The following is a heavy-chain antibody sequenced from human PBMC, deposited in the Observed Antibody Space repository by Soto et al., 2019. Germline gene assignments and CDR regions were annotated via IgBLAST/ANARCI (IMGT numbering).Heavy chain of an antibody. Sequence: GGSLRLSCTASGFTFGDYAMSWFRQAPGKGLEWVGFIRSKAYGGTTEYAASVKGRFTISRDDSKSIAYLQMNSLKTEDTAVYYCTRDTLRYFDWLPRLGFFGYGMDVWAQGTTVTVSS. D-gene: IGHD3-9*01. CDR1: GFTFGDYA. J-gene: IGHJ6*02. V-gene: IGHV3-49*03. CDR3: TRDTLRYFDWLPRLGFFGYGMDV. CDR2: IRSKAYGGTT.